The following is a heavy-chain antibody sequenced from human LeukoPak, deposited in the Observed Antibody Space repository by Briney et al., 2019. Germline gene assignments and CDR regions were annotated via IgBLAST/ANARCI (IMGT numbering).Heavy chain of an antibody. CDR3: VRTTEGGYTYNYFYYYYMDV. D-gene: IGHD5-18*01. Sequence: SETLSLTCTVSGGSISSYYWSWIRQPPGKGLEWIGYIYYSGSTNYNPSLKSRISISVDTSKNQFSLKLSSVTAADTAVYYCVRTTEGGYTYNYFYYYYMDVWGKGTTVTVSS. J-gene: IGHJ6*03. CDR2: IYYSGST. V-gene: IGHV4-59*01. CDR1: GGSISSYY.